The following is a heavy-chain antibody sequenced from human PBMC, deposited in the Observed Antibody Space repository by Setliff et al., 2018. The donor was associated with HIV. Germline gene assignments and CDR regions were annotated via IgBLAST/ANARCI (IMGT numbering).Heavy chain of an antibody. D-gene: IGHD3-3*01. J-gene: IGHJ6*03. Sequence: SETLSLTCLVFGYSITNGNHWGWIRQSPGKGLEWIGSIYPTGRTYYNPSHKSRLTLSVDAAKNRFSLRLTSVTAADTAVYYCARATYVLHFLEWSPDSSLYHYYMDVWGKGTTVTVSS. CDR1: GYSITNGNH. V-gene: IGHV4-38-2*02. CDR3: ARATYVLHFLEWSPDSSLYHYYMDV. CDR2: IYPTGRT.